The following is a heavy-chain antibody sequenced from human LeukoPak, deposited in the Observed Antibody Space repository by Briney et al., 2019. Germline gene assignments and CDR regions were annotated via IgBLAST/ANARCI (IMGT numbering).Heavy chain of an antibody. Sequence: GGSLRLSCAASGFTFSSYAMHWVRQAPGKGLEWVAVISYDGSNKYYADSVKGRFTISRDNSKNTLYLQKNSLRAEDTAVYYCARPFSSSWAPFDYWGQGTLVTVSS. CDR1: GFTFSSYA. D-gene: IGHD6-13*01. CDR2: ISYDGSNK. J-gene: IGHJ4*02. V-gene: IGHV3-30*04. CDR3: ARPFSSSWAPFDY.